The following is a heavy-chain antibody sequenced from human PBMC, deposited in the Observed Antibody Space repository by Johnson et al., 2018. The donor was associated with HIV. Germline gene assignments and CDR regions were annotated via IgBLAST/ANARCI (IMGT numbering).Heavy chain of an antibody. Sequence: VQLVESGGGVVRPGGSLRLSCAASGFTFDDYGMNWVRQAPGKGLEWVSVIYSGGSPYYADSVKGRFTISRDNSKNTLYLQMNSLRAEDTALYYCARDLRNSGWSNGFDVWGQGTMVTVSS. CDR3: ARDLRNSGWSNGFDV. CDR2: IYSGGSP. D-gene: IGHD6-19*01. V-gene: IGHV3-66*01. J-gene: IGHJ3*01. CDR1: GFTFDDYG.